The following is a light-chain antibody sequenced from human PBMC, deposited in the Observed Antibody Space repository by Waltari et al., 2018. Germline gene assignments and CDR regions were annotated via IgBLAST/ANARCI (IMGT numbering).Light chain of an antibody. Sequence: QSALTKPASGSGAPGQSITIYCTGTSSDDGGDKHVSWYQQHTGKAPKCMIYEVSNRPSCVANRFSGSKSGNTASLTISGLQAEDEADYYCSSYTISSTVVFGGGTKLTVL. J-gene: IGLJ2*01. CDR2: EVS. CDR1: SSDDGGDKH. V-gene: IGLV2-14*01. CDR3: SSYTISSTVV.